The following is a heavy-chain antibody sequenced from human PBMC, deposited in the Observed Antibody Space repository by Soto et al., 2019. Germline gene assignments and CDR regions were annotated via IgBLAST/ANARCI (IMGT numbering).Heavy chain of an antibody. Sequence: QVQLQESGPGLVKPSETLSLTCTVSGGSVSSGSYYWSWIRQPPGKGLEWIGYIYYSGSTNYNPSLKSRVTISVDTSKNQFSLKLSSVTAADTAVYYCARGLSSSWYFAVLRDYYYGMDVWGQGTTVTVSS. D-gene: IGHD6-13*01. CDR1: GGSVSSGSYY. J-gene: IGHJ6*02. V-gene: IGHV4-61*01. CDR3: ARGLSSSWYFAVLRDYYYGMDV. CDR2: IYYSGST.